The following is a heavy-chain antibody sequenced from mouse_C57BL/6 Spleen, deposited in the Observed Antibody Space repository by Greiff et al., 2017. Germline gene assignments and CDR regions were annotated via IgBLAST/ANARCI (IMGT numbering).Heavy chain of an antibody. J-gene: IGHJ3*01. Sequence: VQLQQSGAELVRPGTSVKVSCKASGYAFTNYLIEWVKQRPGQGLEWIGVINPGSGGTNYNEKFKGKATLTADKSSSTAYMQLSSLTSEDSAVYFCATNYDGSPAWFAYWGQGTLVTVSA. CDR2: INPGSGGT. D-gene: IGHD1-1*01. V-gene: IGHV1-54*01. CDR1: GYAFTNYL. CDR3: ATNYDGSPAWFAY.